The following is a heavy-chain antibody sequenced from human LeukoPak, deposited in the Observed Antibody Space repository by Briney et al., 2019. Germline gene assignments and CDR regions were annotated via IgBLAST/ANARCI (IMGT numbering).Heavy chain of an antibody. D-gene: IGHD3-3*01. Sequence: SETLSLTCTVSGGSSSSGSYYWSWIRQPAGKGLEWIGRIYTSGSTSYNPSLKSRVTISVDTSKNQFSLKLSSVTAADTAVYYCARVFSFGVVIIGYYMDVWGKGTTVTVSS. J-gene: IGHJ6*03. CDR3: ARVFSFGVVIIGYYMDV. V-gene: IGHV4-61*02. CDR2: IYTSGST. CDR1: GGSSSSGSYY.